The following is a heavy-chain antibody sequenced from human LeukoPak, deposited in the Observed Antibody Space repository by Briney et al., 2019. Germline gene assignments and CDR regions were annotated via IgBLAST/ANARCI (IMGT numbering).Heavy chain of an antibody. CDR1: GFTFRNYW. Sequence: GGSLRVSCAASGFTFRNYWMTWVRQAPGKGLKWVANINQEGSAKYYLDSVKGRFTISRDNAKNSVYLQMNSLRAEDTGVYHCARIGYSSSSLDYWGQGILVTVSS. J-gene: IGHJ4*02. D-gene: IGHD6-6*01. V-gene: IGHV3-7*01. CDR2: INQEGSAK. CDR3: ARIGYSSSSLDY.